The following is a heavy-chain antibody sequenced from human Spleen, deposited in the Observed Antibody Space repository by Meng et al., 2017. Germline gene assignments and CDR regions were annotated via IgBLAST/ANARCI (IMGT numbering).Heavy chain of an antibody. CDR1: GYSFTGYG. J-gene: IGHJ4*02. D-gene: IGHD3-10*01. CDR3: ARESFQFGDY. CDR2: VSAYDGNT. Sequence: VQRVQSGAEVKKSGAAVKVSCKASGYSFTGYGITWVREAPGQGLEWMGWVSAYDGNTKYAQKFQDRVILTTDTSTSTAYMELRSLRSDDTAVYFCARESFQFGDYWGQGTLVTVSS. V-gene: IGHV1-18*01.